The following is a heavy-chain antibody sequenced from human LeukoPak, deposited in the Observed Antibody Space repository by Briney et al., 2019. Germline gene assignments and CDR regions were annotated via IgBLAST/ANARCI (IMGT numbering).Heavy chain of an antibody. CDR3: ARETYYHYYFDY. CDR2: ISAYNGNT. J-gene: IGHJ4*02. V-gene: IGHV1-18*01. CDR1: GYTFTSYG. D-gene: IGHD3-16*01. Sequence: ASVKVSCKASGYTFTSYGISWVRQAPGQGLEWMGWISAYNGNTNYAQKLQGRVTMTTDTSTSTAYMELRSLRSGDTAVYYCARETYYHYYFDYWGQGTLVTVSS.